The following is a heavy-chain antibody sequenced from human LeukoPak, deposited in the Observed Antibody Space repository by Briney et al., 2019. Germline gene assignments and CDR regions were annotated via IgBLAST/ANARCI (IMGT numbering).Heavy chain of an antibody. CDR1: GGSISSYY. Sequence: PSETLSLTCTVSGGSISSYYWSWIRQPAGKGLEWIGRIYTSGSTNYNPSLKSRVTISVDTSKNQFSLKLSSVTAADTAVYYCARPGNDGYDSYSWAFDYWGQGILVTVSS. CDR3: ARPGNDGYDSYSWAFDY. D-gene: IGHD3-22*01. V-gene: IGHV4-4*07. CDR2: IYTSGST. J-gene: IGHJ4*02.